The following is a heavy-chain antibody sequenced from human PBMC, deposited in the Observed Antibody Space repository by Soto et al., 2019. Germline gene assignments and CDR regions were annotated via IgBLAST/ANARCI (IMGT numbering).Heavy chain of an antibody. Sequence: PGGSLRLSCAASGFTFSSYGMHWVRQVPGKGLEWVAVIWYDGSNKYYADSVKGRFTISRDNSKNTLYLQMNSLRAEDTAVYYCARDRGDSSSGVFDYWGQGTLVTVSS. CDR1: GFTFSSYG. CDR2: IWYDGSNK. V-gene: IGHV3-33*01. CDR3: ARDRGDSSSGVFDY. D-gene: IGHD6-13*01. J-gene: IGHJ4*02.